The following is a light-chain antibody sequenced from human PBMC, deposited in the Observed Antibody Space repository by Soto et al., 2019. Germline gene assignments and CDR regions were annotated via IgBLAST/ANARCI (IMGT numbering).Light chain of an antibody. CDR2: GAS. Sequence: EIVLTQSPGTLSLSAGERATLSWRASQSVSNNYLAWYQQQPGQAPRLLIYGASSRATGIPDRFSGSGSGTDLTLTISRLETEDFTVYYCQQYVTSPSITFGQGTRLEIK. CDR3: QQYVTSPSIT. V-gene: IGKV3-20*01. CDR1: QSVSNNY. J-gene: IGKJ5*01.